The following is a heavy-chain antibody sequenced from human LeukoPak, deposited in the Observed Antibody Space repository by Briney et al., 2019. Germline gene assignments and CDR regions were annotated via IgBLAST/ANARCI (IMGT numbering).Heavy chain of an antibody. CDR3: ARAGTVTDIDY. J-gene: IGHJ4*02. CDR2: INPSGGST. V-gene: IGHV1-46*01. CDR1: GYTFTSYY. Sequence: ASVTVSCKASGYTFTSYYMHWVRQAPGQGLEWMGIINPSGGSTSYAQKFQGRVTMTRDTSTSTVYMELSSLRSEDTAVYYCARAGTVTDIDYWGQGTLSPSPQ. D-gene: IGHD4-17*01.